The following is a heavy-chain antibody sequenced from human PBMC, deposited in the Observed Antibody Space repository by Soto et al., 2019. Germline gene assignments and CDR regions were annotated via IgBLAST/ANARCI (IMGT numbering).Heavy chain of an antibody. J-gene: IGHJ3*02. V-gene: IGHV3-74*01. D-gene: IGHD1-1*01. CDR1: GFTFRNYW. Sequence: TGGSLRLSCAASGFTFRNYWMHWVRQSPGEGLVGVSRINTDGSRTDYADSVKGRFTISRDNAKNTLYLQMNSLRAEDTAAYYCARPRGTGSSAFDIWGQGTMVTVSS. CDR2: INTDGSRT. CDR3: ARPRGTGSSAFDI.